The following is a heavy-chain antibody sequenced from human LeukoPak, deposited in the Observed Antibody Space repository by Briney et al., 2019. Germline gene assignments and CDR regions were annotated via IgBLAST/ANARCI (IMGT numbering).Heavy chain of an antibody. J-gene: IGHJ4*02. CDR2: IYSSGST. Sequence: PSETLSLTCAVSGGSISSGGYSWSWIRQTPGKGLEWIGHIYSSGSTNYNPSLKSRATISIDTSKNQFSLKLSSVTAADTAVYYCARGRAHYDSTGYYYWGPGTLVTVSS. CDR3: ARGRAHYDSTGYYY. D-gene: IGHD3-22*01. V-gene: IGHV4-61*08. CDR1: GGSISSGGYS.